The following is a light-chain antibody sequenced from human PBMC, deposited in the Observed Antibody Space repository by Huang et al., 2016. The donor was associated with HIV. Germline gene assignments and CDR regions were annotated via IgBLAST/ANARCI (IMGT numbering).Light chain of an antibody. CDR1: QSVRDN. CDR3: HQYYTWPRT. CDR2: GSS. Sequence: EVLMTQSPATLSESPGGRVTISCWASQSVRDNLAWFQQKPGQAPRLLLHGSSTRAPGVPARFSGSGSGTGFTLTITSLQSEDYAVYYCHQYYTWPRTFGQETRVE. V-gene: IGKV3-15*01. J-gene: IGKJ1*01.